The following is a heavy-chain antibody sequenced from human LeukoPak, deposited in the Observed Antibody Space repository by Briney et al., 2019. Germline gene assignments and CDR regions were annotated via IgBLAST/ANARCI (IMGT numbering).Heavy chain of an antibody. V-gene: IGHV4-4*07. CDR1: GGSISSYY. CDR3: ASERITIFGVALYYFDY. Sequence: PSETLSLTCTVSGGSISSYYWSWIRQPAGKGLEWIGRIYTSGSTNYNPPLKSRVTMSVDTSKNQFSLKLSSVTAADTAVYYCASERITIFGVALYYFDYWGQGTLVTVSS. J-gene: IGHJ4*02. CDR2: IYTSGST. D-gene: IGHD3-3*01.